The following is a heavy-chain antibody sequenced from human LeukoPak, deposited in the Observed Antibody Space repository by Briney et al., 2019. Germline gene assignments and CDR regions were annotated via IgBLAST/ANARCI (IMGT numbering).Heavy chain of an antibody. CDR3: SRSAYYDGSRNYYDY. J-gene: IGHJ4*02. V-gene: IGHV3-74*01. CDR1: GFTFSSYW. D-gene: IGHD3-22*01. Sequence: GGSLRLSCAASGFTFSSYWMHWVRQAPGEGLVWVSRISDGGSTTTYADSVKGRFTISRDNAKNTLYLQMNGLRAEDTAVYYCSRSAYYDGSRNYYDYWGQGTLVTVSS. CDR2: ISDGGSTT.